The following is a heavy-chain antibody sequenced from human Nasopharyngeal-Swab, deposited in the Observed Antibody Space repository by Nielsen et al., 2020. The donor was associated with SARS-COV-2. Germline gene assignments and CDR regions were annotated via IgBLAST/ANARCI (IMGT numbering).Heavy chain of an antibody. D-gene: IGHD2-2*01. J-gene: IGHJ6*03. Sequence: WIRQPPGKGLEWVSLISGDGGSTYYADSVKGRFTISRDNSKNFLYLQMNSLRTEDTALYYCAKAHCSSTSCYHRGGPMDVWGKGTTVTVSS. CDR3: AKAHCSSTSCYHRGGPMDV. CDR2: ISGDGGST. V-gene: IGHV3-43*02.